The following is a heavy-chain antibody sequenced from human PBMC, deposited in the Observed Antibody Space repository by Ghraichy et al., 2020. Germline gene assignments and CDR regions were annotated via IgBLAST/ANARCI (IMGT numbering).Heavy chain of an antibody. D-gene: IGHD3-3*01. CDR2: ISGSGGST. V-gene: IGHV3-23*01. Sequence: GGSLRLSCAASGFTFSSYAMSWVRQAPGKGLEWVSAISGSGGSTYYADSVKGRFTISRDNSKNTLYLQMNSLRAEDTAVYYCAKDGGNSWSGYAHYYYYGMDVWGQGTTVTVSS. CDR1: GFTFSSYA. J-gene: IGHJ6*02. CDR3: AKDGGNSWSGYAHYYYYGMDV.